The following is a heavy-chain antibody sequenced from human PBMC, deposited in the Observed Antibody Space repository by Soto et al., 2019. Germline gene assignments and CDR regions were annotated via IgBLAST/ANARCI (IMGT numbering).Heavy chain of an antibody. Sequence: QVQLVESGGGVVQPGRSLRLSCAASGFTFSSYAMHWVRQAPGKGLEWVAVISYDGSNKYYADSVKGRFTISRDNSKNTLYPQMNSLRAEDTAVYYCARGLLVTAIFDFDYWGQGTLVTVSS. CDR1: GFTFSSYA. V-gene: IGHV3-30-3*01. CDR3: ARGLLVTAIFDFDY. D-gene: IGHD2-21*02. CDR2: ISYDGSNK. J-gene: IGHJ4*02.